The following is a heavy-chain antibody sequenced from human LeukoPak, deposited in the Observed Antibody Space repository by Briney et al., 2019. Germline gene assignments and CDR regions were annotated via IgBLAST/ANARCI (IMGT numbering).Heavy chain of an antibody. CDR2: IYYSGST. D-gene: IGHD5-12*01. CDR3: ARDSAGGFPEY. CDR1: GGSISSYY. J-gene: IGHJ4*02. V-gene: IGHV4-59*01. Sequence: PSETPSLTCTVSGGSISSYYWSWIRQPPGKGLEWIGYIYYSGSTNYNPSLKSRVTISVDTSKNQFSLKLSSVTAADTAVYYCARDSAGGFPEYWGQGTLVTVSS.